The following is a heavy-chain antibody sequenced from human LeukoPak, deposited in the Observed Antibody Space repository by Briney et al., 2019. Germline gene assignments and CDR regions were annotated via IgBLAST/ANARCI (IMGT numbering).Heavy chain of an antibody. Sequence: GGSLRLSCAASGFTFSDYYMSWIRQAPGKGLEWVAFIRYDGSNKYYADSVKGRFTISRDNSKNTLYLQMNSLRAEDTAVYYCARSESTGPYYYYYMDVWGKGTTVTVSS. CDR1: GFTFSDYY. D-gene: IGHD4-11*01. V-gene: IGHV3-30*02. CDR2: IRYDGSNK. CDR3: ARSESTGPYYYYYMDV. J-gene: IGHJ6*03.